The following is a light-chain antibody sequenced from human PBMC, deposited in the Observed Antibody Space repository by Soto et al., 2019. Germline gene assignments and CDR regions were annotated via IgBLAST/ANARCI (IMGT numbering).Light chain of an antibody. CDR2: GAS. CDR1: QTVNNR. V-gene: IGKV3-15*01. CDR3: QHFNSWPLL. Sequence: EIVMPQSPAMLSVSPGERATLACRASQTVNNRLAWYQQKAGQPPRLLIYGASTRATGIPARFSGSGSGTEFTLTISSLQSEEFAVYYCQHFNSWPLLFGQGTKVEIK. J-gene: IGKJ1*01.